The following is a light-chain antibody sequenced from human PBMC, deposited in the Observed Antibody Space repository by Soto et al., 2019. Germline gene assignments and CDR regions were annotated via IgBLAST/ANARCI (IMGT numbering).Light chain of an antibody. V-gene: IGLV2-14*01. J-gene: IGLJ2*01. CDR3: SSYTNTTTLV. CDR1: SNDIGGYNF. Sequence: QSVLTQPASVSGSPGQSITISCTGTSNDIGGYNFVSWSQQHPGKAPKLIIYEVTNRPSGVSNRFSGSKSGNTASLTISGLQADDEADYYCSSYTNTTTLVFGGGTQLTVL. CDR2: EVT.